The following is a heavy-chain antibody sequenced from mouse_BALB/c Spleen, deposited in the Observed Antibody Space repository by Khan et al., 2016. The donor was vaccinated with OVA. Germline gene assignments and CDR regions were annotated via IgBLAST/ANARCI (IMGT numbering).Heavy chain of an antibody. Sequence: EVELVESGPELMKPGASVKISCKASGYSFTTYYMHWVKQSHGKSLEWIGYIDPFNGGNDYNQKFKGKATLTVDKSSSTAYMHLSSLTSEDSAIYYLARGTFDYWGQGTLVTVSA. V-gene: IGHV1-34*01. CDR3: ARGTFDY. J-gene: IGHJ3*01. CDR2: IDPFNGGN. CDR1: GYSFTTYY. D-gene: IGHD3-3*01.